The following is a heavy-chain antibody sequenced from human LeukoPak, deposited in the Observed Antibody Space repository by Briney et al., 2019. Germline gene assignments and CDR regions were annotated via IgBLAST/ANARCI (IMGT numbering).Heavy chain of an antibody. CDR2: IKQDGSEK. D-gene: IGHD1-1*01. V-gene: IGHV3-7*01. CDR1: GFTFSSYW. J-gene: IGHJ6*03. CDR3: ARDSGAGTTLLYYYYYYMDV. Sequence: PGGSLRLSCAASGFTFSSYWMSWVRQAPGKGLEWVANIKQDGSEKYYVDSVKGRFTISRDNAKNSLYLQMNSLRAEDTAVYYCARDSGAGTTLLYYYYYYMDVWGKGTTVTISS.